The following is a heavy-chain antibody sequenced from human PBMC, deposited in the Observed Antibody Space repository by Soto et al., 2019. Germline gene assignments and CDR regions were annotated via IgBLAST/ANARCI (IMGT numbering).Heavy chain of an antibody. Sequence: QVQLVQSGAEVKKPGASVKVSCKASGYTFSSYGISWVRQAPGQGLEWMGWISGYSGHTYYAQKFQGRDTMTTDTSTNTVYMELRSLRSDVTAVYYCAREWDNKSEHSSGWYDDFWGQGTLVTVSS. CDR3: AREWDNKSEHSSGWYDDF. CDR1: GYTFSSYG. J-gene: IGHJ4*02. CDR2: ISGYSGHT. V-gene: IGHV1-18*01. D-gene: IGHD6-13*01.